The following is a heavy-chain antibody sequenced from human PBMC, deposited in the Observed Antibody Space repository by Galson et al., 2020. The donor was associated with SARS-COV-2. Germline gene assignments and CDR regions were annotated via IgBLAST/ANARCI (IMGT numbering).Heavy chain of an antibody. D-gene: IGHD1-26*01. CDR2: IWFDGSIT. Sequence: GGSLRLSCAASGFTFSNYGMHWVRQPPGKGLEWVAVIWFDGSITYYADSVRGRFTVSRDNSKNTLYLQMNSLRVEDTAVHYCAKKDYSGGAVHYGRYVCGQGTTGTVAS. V-gene: IGHV3-33*03. CDR3: AKKDYSGGAVHYGRYV. CDR1: GFTFSNYG. J-gene: IGHJ6*02.